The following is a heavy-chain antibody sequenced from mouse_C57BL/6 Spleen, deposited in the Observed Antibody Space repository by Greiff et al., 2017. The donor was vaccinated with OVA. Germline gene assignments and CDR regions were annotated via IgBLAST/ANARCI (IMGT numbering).Heavy chain of an antibody. D-gene: IGHD2-4*01. Sequence: QVQLQQSGAELVKPGASVKISCKASGYAFSSYWMNWVEQRPGKGLEWIGQIYPGDGDTNYNGKFKGKATLTADKSSSTAYMQLSSLTSEDSAVYFCAIYYDYDYFDYWGQGTTLTVSS. CDR3: AIYYDYDYFDY. CDR2: IYPGDGDT. V-gene: IGHV1-80*01. J-gene: IGHJ2*01. CDR1: GYAFSSYW.